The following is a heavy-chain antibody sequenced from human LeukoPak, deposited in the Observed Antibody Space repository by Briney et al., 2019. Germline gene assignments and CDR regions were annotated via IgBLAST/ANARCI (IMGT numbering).Heavy chain of an antibody. CDR2: ILPIFGTA. J-gene: IGHJ4*02. CDR1: GCTFSSYA. CDR3: ASLAYGDYGNY. Sequence: SVKVSCKASGCTFSSYAISWVRQAPGQGLEWMGGILPIFGTANYAQKCQGRVTITADESTSTAYMELSSLRSEDTAVYYCASLAYGDYGNYWGQGTLVTVSS. V-gene: IGHV1-69*13. D-gene: IGHD4-17*01.